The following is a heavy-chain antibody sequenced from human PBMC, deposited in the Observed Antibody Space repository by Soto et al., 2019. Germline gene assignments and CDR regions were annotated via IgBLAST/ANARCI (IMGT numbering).Heavy chain of an antibody. CDR3: AREVGSSAIIDY. Sequence: SETLSLTCTVSGGSISSYYWSWIRQPPGKGLEWIGYIYYSGSTNYNPSLKSRVTISVDTSKNQFSLKLSSVTAADTAVYYCAREVGSSAIIDYWGQGILVTVSS. CDR1: GGSISSYY. J-gene: IGHJ4*02. D-gene: IGHD6-6*01. V-gene: IGHV4-59*01. CDR2: IYYSGST.